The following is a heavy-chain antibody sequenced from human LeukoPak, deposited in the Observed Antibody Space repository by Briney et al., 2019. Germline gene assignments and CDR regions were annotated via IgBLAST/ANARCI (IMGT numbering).Heavy chain of an antibody. J-gene: IGHJ6*03. D-gene: IGHD3-22*01. CDR3: VRDFSGYTYYMDI. V-gene: IGHV4-61*02. CDR2: LYSSGST. Sequence: PSETLSLTCTVSGGSINSGNYHWSWIRQPAGKGLEWIGRLYSSGSTKYNPSLKSRVTISGDTSGNQISLELSSVTAADTAVYYCVRDFSGYTYYMDIWGKGTTVTVSS. CDR1: GGSINSGNYH.